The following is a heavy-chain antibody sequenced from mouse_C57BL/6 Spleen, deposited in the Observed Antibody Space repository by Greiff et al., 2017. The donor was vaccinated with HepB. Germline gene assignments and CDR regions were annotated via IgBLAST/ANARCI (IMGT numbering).Heavy chain of an antibody. D-gene: IGHD2-3*01. J-gene: IGHJ1*03. CDR2: INPYNGGT. Sequence: VQLKESGPVLVKPGASVKMSCKASGYTFTDYYMNWVKQSHGKSLEWIGVINPYNGGTSYNQKFKGKATLTVDKSSSTAYMELNSLTSEDSAVYYCARKGDGYYVGYFDVWGTGTTVTVSS. CDR1: GYTFTDYY. CDR3: ARKGDGYYVGYFDV. V-gene: IGHV1-19*01.